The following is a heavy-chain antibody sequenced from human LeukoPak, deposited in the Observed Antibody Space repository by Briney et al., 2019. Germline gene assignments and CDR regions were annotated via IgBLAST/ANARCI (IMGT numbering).Heavy chain of an antibody. CDR3: ARHYYDSSGYQL. J-gene: IGHJ4*02. V-gene: IGHV2-70*11. CDR2: IDWDDDK. D-gene: IGHD3-22*01. CDR1: GFSLSTSGMC. Sequence: SGPTLVNPTQTLTLTCTFSGFSLSTSGMCVSWIRQPPGKALEWLARIDWDDDKYYSTSLKTRLTISKDTSKNQVVLTVTNMDPVDTATYYCARHYYDSSGYQLWGQGTLVTVSS.